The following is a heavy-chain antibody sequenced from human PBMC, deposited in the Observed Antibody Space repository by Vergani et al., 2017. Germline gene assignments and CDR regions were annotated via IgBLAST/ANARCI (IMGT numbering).Heavy chain of an antibody. CDR3: ARLYGRDSSGSKYFQY. Sequence: EVQLVQSGAEVKKPGESLKISCQISRYSFTNYWIGWVRQMPGKGLEWMGIIHPADSDTRYSPSFQGQVTISVDKSISTAYLQRSSLRVSDSAMYYCARLYGRDSSGSKYFQYWGQGTLVTVFS. J-gene: IGHJ4*02. CDR1: RYSFTNYW. V-gene: IGHV5-51*01. CDR2: IHPADSDT. D-gene: IGHD3-22*01.